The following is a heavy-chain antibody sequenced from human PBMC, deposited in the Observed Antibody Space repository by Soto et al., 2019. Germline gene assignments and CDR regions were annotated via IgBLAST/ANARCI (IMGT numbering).Heavy chain of an antibody. CDR1: VFTFSSYA. Sequence: GGSLRLSCVASVFTFSSYAMRWVRQAPGKGLEWVSAISGSGGSTYYADSVKGRFTISRDNSKNTLYLQMNSLRAEDTAVYYCARRGSGSYYDYWGQGTLVTVSS. J-gene: IGHJ4*02. D-gene: IGHD1-26*01. V-gene: IGHV3-23*01. CDR3: ARRGSGSYYDY. CDR2: ISGSGGST.